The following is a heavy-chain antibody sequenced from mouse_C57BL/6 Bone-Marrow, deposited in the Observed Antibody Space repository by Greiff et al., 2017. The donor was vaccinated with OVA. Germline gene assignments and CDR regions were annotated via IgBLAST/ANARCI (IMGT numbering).Heavy chain of an antibody. CDR3: ARLESLHYYGSIYAMDY. V-gene: IGHV1-62-2*01. CDR2: FYPGSGSI. CDR1: GYTFTEYT. Sequence: VQLQQSGAELVKPGASVKLSCKASGYTFTEYTIHWVKQRSGQGLEWIGWFYPGSGSIKYNEKFKVKATLTADKSSSTVYMELSRLTSEDSAVYFCARLESLHYYGSIYAMDYWGQGTSVTVSS. J-gene: IGHJ4*01. D-gene: IGHD1-1*01.